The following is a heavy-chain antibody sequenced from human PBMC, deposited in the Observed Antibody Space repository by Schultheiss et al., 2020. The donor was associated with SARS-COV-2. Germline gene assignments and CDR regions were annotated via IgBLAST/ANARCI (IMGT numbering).Heavy chain of an antibody. Sequence: SQTLSLTCTVSGGSISSYYWSWIRQPPGKGLEWIGYIYYSGSTNYNPSLKSRVTISVDTSKNQFSLKLSSVTAADTAVYYCAIAVTTGYYYMDVWGKGTTVTVSS. D-gene: IGHD4-11*01. J-gene: IGHJ6*03. CDR3: AIAVTTGYYYMDV. CDR2: IYYSGST. V-gene: IGHV4-59*01. CDR1: GGSISSYY.